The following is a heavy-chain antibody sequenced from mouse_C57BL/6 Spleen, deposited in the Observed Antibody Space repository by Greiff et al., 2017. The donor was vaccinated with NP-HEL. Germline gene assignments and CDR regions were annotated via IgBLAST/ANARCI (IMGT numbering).Heavy chain of an antibody. D-gene: IGHD1-1*01. Sequence: EVQRVESGGGLVQPGGSLSLSCAASGFTFTDYYMSWVRQPPGKALEWLGFIRNKANGYTTEYSASVKGRFTISRDNSQSILYLQMNALRAEDSATYYCASSHYYGSSYWYFDVWGTGTTVTVSS. CDR3: ASSHYYGSSYWYFDV. J-gene: IGHJ1*03. CDR2: IRNKANGYTT. V-gene: IGHV7-3*01. CDR1: GFTFTDYY.